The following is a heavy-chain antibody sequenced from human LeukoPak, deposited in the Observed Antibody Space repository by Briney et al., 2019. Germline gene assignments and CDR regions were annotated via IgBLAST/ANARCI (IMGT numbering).Heavy chain of an antibody. Sequence: SETLSLTCTVSGGSISSSSYYWGWIRQPPGKGLEWIGSIYYSGSTYYNPSLKSRVTISVDTSKNQFSLKLSSVTAADTAVYYCARDKGVNTEHYYGSGSYTYYYGMDVWGQGTTVTVSS. J-gene: IGHJ6*02. V-gene: IGHV4-39*07. D-gene: IGHD3-10*01. CDR2: IYYSGST. CDR3: ARDKGVNTEHYYGSGSYTYYYGMDV. CDR1: GGSISSSSYY.